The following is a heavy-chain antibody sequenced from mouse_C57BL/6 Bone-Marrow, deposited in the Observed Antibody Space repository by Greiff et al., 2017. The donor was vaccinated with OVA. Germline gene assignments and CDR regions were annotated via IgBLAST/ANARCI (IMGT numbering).Heavy chain of an antibody. J-gene: IGHJ3*01. Sequence: EVKLMESGGGLVKPGGSLKLSCAASGFTFSSYAMSWVRQTPEKRLEWVATISDGGSYTYYPDNVKGRFTISRDNAKHNLYLQMSHLKSEDTAMYYCARERAGWFAYWGQGTLVTVSA. D-gene: IGHD3-3*01. V-gene: IGHV5-4*01. CDR1: GFTFSSYA. CDR2: ISDGGSYT. CDR3: ARERAGWFAY.